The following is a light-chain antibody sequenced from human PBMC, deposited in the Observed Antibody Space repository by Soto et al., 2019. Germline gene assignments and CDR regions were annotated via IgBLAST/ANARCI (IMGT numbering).Light chain of an antibody. Sequence: DIQMTQSPSTLSESVGDRVTINCRASQSISSWLAWYQQKPGKAPKLLIYDASSLESGVPSRFSGSGSGTEFTLTISSLQPDDFATYYCQHYNAFSNTFGQGTKLEI. CDR2: DAS. J-gene: IGKJ2*01. CDR3: QHYNAFSNT. V-gene: IGKV1-5*01. CDR1: QSISSW.